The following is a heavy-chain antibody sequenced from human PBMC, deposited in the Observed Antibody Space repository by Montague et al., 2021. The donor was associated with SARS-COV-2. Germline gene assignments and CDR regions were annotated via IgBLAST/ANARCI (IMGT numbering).Heavy chain of an antibody. CDR1: GFTFSSYE. CDR3: ARGGTYYDFWSGYRNYCYGMDV. Sequence: SLRLSCAASGFTFSSYELNWVRQAPGKGLEWVSYISSSVSTIYYADSVKGRFTISRDNAKNSLYLQMNSLRAEDTAVYYCARGGTYYDFWSGYRNYCYGMDVWGQGTTVTVSS. CDR2: ISSSVSTI. V-gene: IGHV3-48*03. D-gene: IGHD3-3*01. J-gene: IGHJ6*02.